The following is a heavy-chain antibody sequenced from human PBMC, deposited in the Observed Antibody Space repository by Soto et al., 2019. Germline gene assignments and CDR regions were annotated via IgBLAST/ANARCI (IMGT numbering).Heavy chain of an antibody. J-gene: IGHJ5*02. CDR1: GYTFTSYA. Sequence: ASVKVSCKASGYTFTSYAMHWVRQAPGQRLEWMGWINAGNGNTKYSQKFQGRVTITRDTSASTAYMELSSLRSEDTAVYYCARAGLNTYYDILTGYYHNWFDPWGQGTLVTVSS. CDR2: INAGNGNT. D-gene: IGHD3-9*01. V-gene: IGHV1-3*01. CDR3: ARAGLNTYYDILTGYYHNWFDP.